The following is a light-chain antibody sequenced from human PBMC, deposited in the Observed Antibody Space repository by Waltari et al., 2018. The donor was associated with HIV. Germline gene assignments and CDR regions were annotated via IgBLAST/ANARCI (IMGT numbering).Light chain of an antibody. Sequence: QSALTQPAPVSGSPGPSITISCTGTSNTVGGYKFVSWYQQHPVKAPTLIIYEDSNPPSGVSNRFSGSKSGNTASLTISGLQAEDEADYYCTAHTSTSTWVFGGGTKLTVL. V-gene: IGLV2-14*01. CDR1: SNTVGGYKF. CDR2: EDS. CDR3: TAHTSTSTWV. J-gene: IGLJ3*02.